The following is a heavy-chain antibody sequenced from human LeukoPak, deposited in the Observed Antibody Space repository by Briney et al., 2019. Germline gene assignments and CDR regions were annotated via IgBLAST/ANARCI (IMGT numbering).Heavy chain of an antibody. J-gene: IGHJ6*02. D-gene: IGHD1-1*01. CDR2: IYYSGNT. Sequence: PSETLSLTCSVSGGSISNYYWTWIRQPPGKGLEWRGYIYYSGNTNYNPSLKSRVTISLDTSKNQLSLKLTSVTAADTAVYYCARCSRGTSVGMDVWGQGTAVTVSS. CDR1: GGSISNYY. CDR3: ARCSRGTSVGMDV. V-gene: IGHV4-59*08.